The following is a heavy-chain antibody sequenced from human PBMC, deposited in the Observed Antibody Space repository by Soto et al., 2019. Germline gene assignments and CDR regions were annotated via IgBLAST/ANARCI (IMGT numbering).Heavy chain of an antibody. CDR1: GFAFTSSA. D-gene: IGHD3-16*02. Sequence: GASVKVSCKASGFAFTSSAVQWVRQARGQRLEWIGWIVVGSGNTNYAQKFQERVTITRDMSTSTAYMELSSLRSEDTAVYYCAAGGINDYVRGSYRSFYYYGMDVWGQGTTVTVSS. J-gene: IGHJ6*02. V-gene: IGHV1-58*01. CDR3: AAGGINDYVRGSYRSFYYYGMDV. CDR2: IVVGSGNT.